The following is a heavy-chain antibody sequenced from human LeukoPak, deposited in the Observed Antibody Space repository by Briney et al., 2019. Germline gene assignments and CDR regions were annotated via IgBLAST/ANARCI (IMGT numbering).Heavy chain of an antibody. CDR3: AREGPIRFLDQIGY. Sequence: SETLSLTCTVSGGSISSIIDYWGWIRQPPGKGLEWIGSIHYSGSTYYNPSLKSRVTISVDTSKNQFSLRLTSLNAADTAVYYCAREGPIRFLDQIGYWGQGILVTVS. CDR2: IHYSGST. V-gene: IGHV4-39*07. CDR1: GGSISSIIDY. D-gene: IGHD3-3*01. J-gene: IGHJ4*02.